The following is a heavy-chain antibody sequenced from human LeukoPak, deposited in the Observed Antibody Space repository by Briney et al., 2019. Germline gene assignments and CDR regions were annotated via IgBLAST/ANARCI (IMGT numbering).Heavy chain of an antibody. Sequence: GGSLRLSCAASGFTFSSYDMHWVRQATGKGLEWVSAIGTAGDTYYPGSVKGRFTISRENAKNSSYLQMNSLRAGDTAVYYCARGAHYYGSGSYYKYWFDPWGQGTLVTVSS. CDR2: IGTAGDT. CDR1: GFTFSSYD. CDR3: ARGAHYYGSGSYYKYWFDP. D-gene: IGHD3-10*01. J-gene: IGHJ5*02. V-gene: IGHV3-13*01.